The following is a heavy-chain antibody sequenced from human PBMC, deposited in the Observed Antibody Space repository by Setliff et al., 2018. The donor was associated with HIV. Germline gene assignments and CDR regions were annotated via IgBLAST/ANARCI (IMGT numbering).Heavy chain of an antibody. D-gene: IGHD2-21*02. CDR1: GGSISSFNHY. CDR3: ARLSGDYYYFDY. V-gene: IGHV4-31*03. J-gene: IGHJ4*02. Sequence: PSETLSLTCTVSGGSISSFNHYWNWIRQHPGKGLEWIGYIYYSGSAYYNPSLKSRVTISIDTSKNQFSLKLSSVTAADTAVYFCARLSGDYYYFDYWGQGTLVTVSS. CDR2: IYYSGSA.